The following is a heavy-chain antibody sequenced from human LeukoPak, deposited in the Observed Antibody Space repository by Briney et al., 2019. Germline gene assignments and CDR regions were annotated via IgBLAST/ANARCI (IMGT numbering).Heavy chain of an antibody. V-gene: IGHV1-18*01. J-gene: IGHJ3*02. CDR1: GYTFTSYA. Sequence: ASVKVSCKASGYTFTSYAMNWVRQAPGQGLEWMGWISAYNGNTNYAQKLQGRVTMTTDTSTSTAYMELRSLRSDDTAVYYCARDRPDYYDSSGYPRVHDAFDIWGQGTMVTVSS. CDR3: ARDRPDYYDSSGYPRVHDAFDI. CDR2: ISAYNGNT. D-gene: IGHD3-22*01.